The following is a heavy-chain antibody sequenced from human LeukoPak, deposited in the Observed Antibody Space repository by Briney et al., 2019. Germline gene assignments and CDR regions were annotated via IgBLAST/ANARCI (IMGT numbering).Heavy chain of an antibody. J-gene: IGHJ5*02. Sequence: PGGSLRLSCAASGFTFSSYWMHWVRQAPGKGLEWVSRINSDGSSTGYADSVKGRFTISRDNAKNTLYLQMNSLRAEDTAVYYCAREDVGPGTAVGTWGQRTPVTLSS. D-gene: IGHD1-14*01. CDR3: AREDVGPGTAVGT. CDR1: GFTFSSYW. CDR2: INSDGSST. V-gene: IGHV3-74*01.